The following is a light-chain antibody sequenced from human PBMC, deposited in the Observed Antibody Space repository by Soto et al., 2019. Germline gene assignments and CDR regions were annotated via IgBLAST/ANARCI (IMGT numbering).Light chain of an antibody. CDR3: SSYTTSSTQV. CDR1: STDVGYYNY. J-gene: IGLJ3*02. CDR2: EVS. Sequence: QSALTQPASVSGSPGQSITISCTGSSTDVGYYNYVAWYQHHPGKAPKLMIYEVSNRPSGVSNRFSGSKSGNTASLAISGLQAEDEGDYYCSSYTTSSTQVFGGGTKVTVL. V-gene: IGLV2-14*01.